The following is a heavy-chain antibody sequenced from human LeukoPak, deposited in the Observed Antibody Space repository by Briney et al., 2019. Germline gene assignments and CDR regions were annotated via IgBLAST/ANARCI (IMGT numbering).Heavy chain of an antibody. Sequence: GGSLRLSCAASGFTFSSYWMSWVRQAPGKGLEWVSAISGSGGSTYYADSVKGRFTISRDNSKNTLYLQTNSLRAEDTAVYYCAKSREYYDFWSGYYMETYFDYWGQGTLVTVSS. CDR2: ISGSGGST. J-gene: IGHJ4*02. D-gene: IGHD3-3*01. V-gene: IGHV3-23*01. CDR3: AKSREYYDFWSGYYMETYFDY. CDR1: GFTFSSYW.